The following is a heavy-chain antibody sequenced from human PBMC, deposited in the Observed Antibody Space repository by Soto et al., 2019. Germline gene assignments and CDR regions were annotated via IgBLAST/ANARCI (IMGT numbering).Heavy chain of an antibody. J-gene: IGHJ4*02. CDR1: GFALSTSGLG. D-gene: IGHD6-13*01. CDR3: ARVGGVGASAGTMDY. V-gene: IGHV2-5*02. CDR2: IYWDDAK. Sequence: QITLKESGPTLVKPTQTLRLTCTYSGFALSTSGLGVDWIRQPPVKALEWLAVIYWDDAKSYSPSLRSSLTLTQDTSKSRVVLTLTNMGPADTGTYYCARVGGVGASAGTMDYWGQGTLVTGSS.